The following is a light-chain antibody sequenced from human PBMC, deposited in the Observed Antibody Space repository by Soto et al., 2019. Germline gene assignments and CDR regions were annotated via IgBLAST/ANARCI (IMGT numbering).Light chain of an antibody. CDR3: QQYYSTPPT. J-gene: IGKJ4*01. CDR1: QSVLYSSNNKNY. V-gene: IGKV4-1*01. CDR2: WAS. Sequence: DTVMTQSPDSLAVSLGERATINCKSSQSVLYSSNNKNYLAWYQQKPGQPPKLLIYWASTRESGVPDRFSGSGSGTDFTLTTRSLQAEDVAVYYCQQYYSTPPTFGGGTKVEIK.